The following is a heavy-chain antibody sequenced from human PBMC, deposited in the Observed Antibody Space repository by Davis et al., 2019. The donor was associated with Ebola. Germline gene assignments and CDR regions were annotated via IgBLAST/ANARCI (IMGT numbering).Heavy chain of an antibody. J-gene: IGHJ5*02. CDR3: AKDFGPGYSSGWSQDWFDP. Sequence: GESLKISCAASGFTFSSYAMSWVRQAPGKGLEWVSAISGSGGSTYYADSVKGRFTISRDNSKNTLYLQMNSLRAEDTAVYYCAKDFGPGYSSGWSQDWFDPWGQGTLVTVSS. CDR2: ISGSGGST. CDR1: GFTFSSYA. D-gene: IGHD6-19*01. V-gene: IGHV3-23*01.